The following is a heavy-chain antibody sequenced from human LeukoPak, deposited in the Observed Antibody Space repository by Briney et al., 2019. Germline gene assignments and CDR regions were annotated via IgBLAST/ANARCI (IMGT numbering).Heavy chain of an antibody. Sequence: ALETLSLTCTVSGGSISSYYWSWIRQPPGKGLEWIGYIYSSGSTNYNPSLKSRLTISVDASKNQFSLKLTSVTAADTAVYYCARRGSSGWYYFDYWGQGTLVTVSS. CDR1: GGSISSYY. D-gene: IGHD6-19*01. V-gene: IGHV4-59*01. J-gene: IGHJ4*02. CDR3: ARRGSSGWYYFDY. CDR2: IYSSGST.